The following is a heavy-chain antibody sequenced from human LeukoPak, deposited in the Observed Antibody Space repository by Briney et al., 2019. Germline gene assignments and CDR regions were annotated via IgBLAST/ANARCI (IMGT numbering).Heavy chain of an antibody. CDR1: GGSISGYY. J-gene: IGHJ4*02. D-gene: IGHD5-12*01. V-gene: IGHV4-59*01. Sequence: PSETLSLTCIVSGGSISGYYWSWVRQPPGKGLEWIGYIYYTGATNYNPSLKSRIPISADTSKNQFSLKLSSVAAADAAVYYCARSRSRGYSGDFDYWGQGTLVTVSS. CDR2: IYYTGAT. CDR3: ARSRSRGYSGDFDY.